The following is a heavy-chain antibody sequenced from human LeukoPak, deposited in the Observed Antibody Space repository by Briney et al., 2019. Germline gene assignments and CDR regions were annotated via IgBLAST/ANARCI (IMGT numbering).Heavy chain of an antibody. CDR2: INHSGST. Sequence: KPSETLSLTCAVYGGSFSGYYWSWIRQPPGKGLEWIGEINHSGSTNYNPSLKSRVTISVDTSKNQFSLKLSSVTAADTAVYYCARFATYLDYWGRGTLVTVSS. CDR3: ARFATYLDY. V-gene: IGHV4-34*01. CDR1: GGSFSGYY. J-gene: IGHJ4*02.